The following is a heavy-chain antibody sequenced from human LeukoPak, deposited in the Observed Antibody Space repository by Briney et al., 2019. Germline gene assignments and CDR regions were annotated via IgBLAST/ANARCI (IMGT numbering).Heavy chain of an antibody. CDR2: IIPIFGTA. CDR3: ARALEYCSGTSCRPSYYYYYGMDV. V-gene: IGHV1-69*13. J-gene: IGHJ6*02. CDR1: GGTFTSYA. D-gene: IGHD2-2*01. Sequence: ASVKVSCKASGGTFTSYAISWVRQAPGQGLEWMGGIIPIFGTANYAQKFQGRVTITADESTSTAYMELSSLRSEDAAVYYCARALEYCSGTSCRPSYYYYYGMDVWGQGTTVTVSS.